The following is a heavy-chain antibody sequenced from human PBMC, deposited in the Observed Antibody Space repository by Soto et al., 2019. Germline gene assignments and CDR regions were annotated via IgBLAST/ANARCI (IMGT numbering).Heavy chain of an antibody. J-gene: IGHJ6*02. CDR2: IIPLFGTA. D-gene: IGHD3-22*01. CDR1: GGTFSNNV. CDR3: ARQVVVVITDTGMDV. Sequence: GASVKVSCKASGGTFSNNVISWVRQAPGQGLEWMGGIIPLFGTANLEQKFQGRVTISADKSISTAYLQWSSLKASDTAMYYCARQVVVVITDTGMDVWGQGTTVTVSS. V-gene: IGHV1-69*06.